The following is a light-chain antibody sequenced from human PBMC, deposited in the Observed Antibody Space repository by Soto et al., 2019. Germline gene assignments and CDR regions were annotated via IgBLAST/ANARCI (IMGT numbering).Light chain of an antibody. Sequence: DIQMTQSPSSLSASVGDRVTITCRASQSSSTYLNWYQQKPGKAPKFLIYAASSLQSGFPSRFSGSGSGTHFTLTISNLQPEDFATYYCQQTYSTPETFGQGTKVEVK. V-gene: IGKV1-39*01. CDR2: AAS. CDR1: QSSSTY. CDR3: QQTYSTPET. J-gene: IGKJ1*01.